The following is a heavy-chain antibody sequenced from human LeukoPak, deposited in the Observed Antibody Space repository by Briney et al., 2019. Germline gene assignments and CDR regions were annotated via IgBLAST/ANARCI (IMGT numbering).Heavy chain of an antibody. V-gene: IGHV3-15*01. CDR3: TTDGPQWFPGLSGYFDY. D-gene: IGHD3-22*01. J-gene: IGHJ4*02. CDR2: IKSKTDDGTT. CDR1: GFTFSNAW. Sequence: GGSLRLSCAASGFTFSNAWMSWVRQAPGKGLEWVGRIKSKTDDGTTDYAAPVKGRFTISRDDSKNTLYLQMNSLKTEDTAVYYCTTDGPQWFPGLSGYFDYWGQGTLVTVSS.